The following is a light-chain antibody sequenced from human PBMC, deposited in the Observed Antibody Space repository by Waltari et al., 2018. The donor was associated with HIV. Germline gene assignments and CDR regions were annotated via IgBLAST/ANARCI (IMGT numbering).Light chain of an antibody. CDR3: CSYAGSTTWL. V-gene: IGLV2-23*01. J-gene: IGLJ3*02. CDR1: SSDVGSYNL. CDR2: EDG. Sequence: SALTQPASVSGSPGQAITVSCTGSSSDVGSYNLVSWYQQHPGKAPKLMIYEDGKRPSGVSNRFSGSKSGNTASLTISGRQAEDEADYYCCSYAGSTTWLFGGGTKLTVL.